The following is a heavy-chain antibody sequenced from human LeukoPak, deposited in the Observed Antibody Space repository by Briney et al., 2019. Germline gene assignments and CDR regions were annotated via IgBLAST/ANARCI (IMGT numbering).Heavy chain of an antibody. D-gene: IGHD5-12*01. CDR1: GYTFTSYY. CDR3: AREGGNSGYDLQFDP. V-gene: IGHV1-46*01. J-gene: IGHJ5*02. CDR2: INPSGGST. Sequence: ASVKVSCKASGYTFTSYYMHWVRQAPGQGLEWMGIINPSGGSTSYAQKFQGRVTMTRDTSTSTVYMELSSLRSEDTAVYYCAREGGNSGYDLQFDPWGQGTLVTVSS.